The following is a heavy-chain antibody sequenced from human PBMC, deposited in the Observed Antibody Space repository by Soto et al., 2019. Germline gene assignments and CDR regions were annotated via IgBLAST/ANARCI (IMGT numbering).Heavy chain of an antibody. D-gene: IGHD3-9*01. CDR1: GGTFSSYA. V-gene: IGHV1-69*13. CDR2: TIPIFGTA. Sequence: SVKVSCKASGGTFSSYAISWVRQAPGQGLEWMGGTIPIFGTANYAQKFQGRVTITADESTSTAYMELSSLRSGDTAVYYCARDQYDILTGRRGGFDPWGQGTLVTVSS. J-gene: IGHJ5*02. CDR3: ARDQYDILTGRRGGFDP.